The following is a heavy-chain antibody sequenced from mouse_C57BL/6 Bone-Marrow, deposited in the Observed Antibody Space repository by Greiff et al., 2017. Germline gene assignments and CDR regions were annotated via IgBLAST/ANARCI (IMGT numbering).Heavy chain of an antibody. Sequence: EVKLVESGAELVKPGASVKLSCTASGFNIKDYYMHWVKQRTEQGLEWIGRIDPEDGETKYAPKFQGKAPITAATSSNTADLQLSSLTSEDTAVYYCAAHRWLLLYFDVWGTGTTVTVSS. CDR2: IDPEDGET. CDR1: GFNIKDYY. V-gene: IGHV14-2*01. CDR3: AAHRWLLLYFDV. J-gene: IGHJ1*03. D-gene: IGHD2-3*01.